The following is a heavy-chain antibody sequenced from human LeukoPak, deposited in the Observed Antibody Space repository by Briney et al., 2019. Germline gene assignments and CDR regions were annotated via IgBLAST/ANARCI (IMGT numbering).Heavy chain of an antibody. Sequence: GGSLRLFCAASGFTFDDHGMSWVRHAPGKGLECVSGIYWSGGRIGYADSVKGRFTISRDNAKNSLYLQMNSLRAEDTALYYCARGAGNVLPNDYWGQGTLVTVSS. D-gene: IGHD1-1*01. J-gene: IGHJ4*02. V-gene: IGHV3-20*04. CDR1: GFTFDDHG. CDR3: ARGAGNVLPNDY. CDR2: IYWSGGRI.